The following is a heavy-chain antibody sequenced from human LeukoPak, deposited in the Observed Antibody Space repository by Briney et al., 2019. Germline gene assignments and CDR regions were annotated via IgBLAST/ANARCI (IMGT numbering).Heavy chain of an antibody. Sequence: GGSLRLSCAASGFTFSSYSMNWVRQAPGKGLEWVSSISSSSSYIYYAASVKGRLTISRDNAKNLLYLHMNSLRVEDTAVYYCAKVDRGDYSSSPVPYYNYYMNVWGKGTTVTVSS. CDR1: GFTFSSYS. CDR2: ISSSSSYI. D-gene: IGHD6-13*01. J-gene: IGHJ6*03. V-gene: IGHV3-21*01. CDR3: AKVDRGDYSSSPVPYYNYYMNV.